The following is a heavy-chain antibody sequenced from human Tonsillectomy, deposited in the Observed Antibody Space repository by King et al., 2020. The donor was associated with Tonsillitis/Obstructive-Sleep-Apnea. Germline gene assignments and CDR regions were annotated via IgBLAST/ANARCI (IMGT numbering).Heavy chain of an antibody. CDR3: AKGIAAAGCACCDP. Sequence: VQLVESGGGLIQPGGSLRLSCAASGFTFSSYAMTWVRQAPGKGLEWVSTITASGGSTYYADSVKGRFTISRDNSKNTLYLQMNSLRAEDTAVYYCAKGIAAAGCACCDPWGQGTLVTVS. CDR2: ITASGGST. D-gene: IGHD6-13*01. V-gene: IGHV3-23*04. CDR1: GFTFSSYA. J-gene: IGHJ5*02.